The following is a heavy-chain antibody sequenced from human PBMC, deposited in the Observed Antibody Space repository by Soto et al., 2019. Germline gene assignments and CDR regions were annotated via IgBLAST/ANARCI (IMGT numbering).Heavy chain of an antibody. D-gene: IGHD5-18*01. CDR1: GGFISSSY. J-gene: IGHJ4*02. V-gene: IGHV4-59*01. CDR3: ARAHSYASPFQI. CDR2: MYYSGST. Sequence: SETLSLTCSVSGGFISSSYWSWIRQPPGKGLEWIGYMYYSGSTNYNPSLKSRVTISVDTSKNQFSLRLNSVTAADTAVYYCARAHSYASPFQIWGQGILVTVSS.